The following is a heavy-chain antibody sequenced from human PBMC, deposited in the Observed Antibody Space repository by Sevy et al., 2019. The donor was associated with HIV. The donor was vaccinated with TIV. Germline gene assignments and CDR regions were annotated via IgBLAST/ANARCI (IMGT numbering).Heavy chain of an antibody. V-gene: IGHV4-31*03. J-gene: IGHJ4*02. Sequence: SETVSLTCTVSGGSISSGGYYWSWIRQHPGQGLEWIGYIYYSGSTYYNPSLKSRVTISVDTSKNQFSLKLSSVTAADTAVYYCARGPSYYDSSGYYFDYWGQGTLVTVSS. CDR3: ARGPSYYDSSGYYFDY. CDR2: IYYSGST. CDR1: GGSISSGGYY. D-gene: IGHD3-22*01.